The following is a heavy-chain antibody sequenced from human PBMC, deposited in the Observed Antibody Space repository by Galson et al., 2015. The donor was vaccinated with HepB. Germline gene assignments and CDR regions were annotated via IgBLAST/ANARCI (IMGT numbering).Heavy chain of an antibody. CDR3: ARDRWGSSTSCLHDY. CDR2: ISYDGSNK. D-gene: IGHD2-2*01. V-gene: IGHV3-30-3*01. Sequence: SLRLSCAASGFTFSSYAMHWVRQAPGKGLEWVAVISYDGSNKYYADSVKGRFTISRDNSKNTLYLQMNSLRAEDTAVYYCARDRWGSSTSCLHDYWGQGTLVTVSS. J-gene: IGHJ4*02. CDR1: GFTFSSYA.